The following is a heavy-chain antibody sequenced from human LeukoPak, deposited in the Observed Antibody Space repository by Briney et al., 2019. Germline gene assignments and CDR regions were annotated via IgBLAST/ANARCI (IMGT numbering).Heavy chain of an antibody. D-gene: IGHD2-21*01. J-gene: IGHJ4*02. CDR2: IGNTET. CDR1: GFTFNTNA. V-gene: IGHV3-23*01. CDR3: AKDWIQFNRVFDCFDS. Sequence: GGSLRLSCATSGFTFNTNAMCWVRQAPGKGLEWVSTIGNTETFYADSVTGRFTISRDNSKNTVYLHMNSLRVEDTAVYYCAKDWIQFNRVFDCFDSWGQGTLVTVSS.